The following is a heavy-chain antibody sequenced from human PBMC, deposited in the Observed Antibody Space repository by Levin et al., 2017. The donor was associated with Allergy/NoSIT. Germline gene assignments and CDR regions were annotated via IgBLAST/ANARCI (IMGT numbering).Heavy chain of an antibody. CDR3: ARAGSSSWQDAFDI. CDR1: GGSISSYY. Sequence: GSLRLSCTVSGGSISSYYWSWIRQPPGKGLEWIGYIYYSGSTNYNPSLKSRVTISVDTSKNQFSLKLSSVTAADTAVYYCARAGSSSWQDAFDIWGQGTMVTVSS. CDR2: IYYSGST. D-gene: IGHD6-13*01. V-gene: IGHV4-59*01. J-gene: IGHJ3*02.